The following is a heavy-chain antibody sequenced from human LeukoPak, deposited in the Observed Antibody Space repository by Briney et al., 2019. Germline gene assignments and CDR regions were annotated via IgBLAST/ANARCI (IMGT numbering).Heavy chain of an antibody. Sequence: SETLSLTCAVYGGSFSGYCWSWIRQPPGKGLEWIGEINHSGSTNYNPSLKSRVTISVDTSKNQFSLKLSSVTAADTAVYYCATRGYCSGGSCYIAYYGMDVWGQGTTVTVSS. D-gene: IGHD2-15*01. J-gene: IGHJ6*02. CDR1: GGSFSGYC. CDR3: ATRGYCSGGSCYIAYYGMDV. V-gene: IGHV4-34*01. CDR2: INHSGST.